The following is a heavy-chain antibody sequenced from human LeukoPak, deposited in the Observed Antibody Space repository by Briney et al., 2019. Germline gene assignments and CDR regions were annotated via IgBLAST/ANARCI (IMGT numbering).Heavy chain of an antibody. CDR2: IIPIFGTA. J-gene: IGHJ5*02. CDR3: AFSPPRYNWFDP. V-gene: IGHV1-69*13. CDR1: GGTFISYA. Sequence: GASVKVSCKASGGTFISYAISWVRQAPGQGLEWMGGIIPIFGTANYAQKFQGRVTITADESTSTAYMELSSLRSEDTAVYYCAFSPPRYNWFDPWGQGTLVTVSS.